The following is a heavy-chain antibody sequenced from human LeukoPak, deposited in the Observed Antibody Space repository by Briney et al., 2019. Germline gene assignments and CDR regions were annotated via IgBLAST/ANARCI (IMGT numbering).Heavy chain of an antibody. CDR3: ARGGHSSFDY. V-gene: IGHV3-74*01. Sequence: HAGGSLRLSCAASGFTFSNFWLHWVRQASGKGLEWVSRITSDGSNINYADSVQGRFTISRDNAKNTLYLQMNSLRAEDTAVYYCARGGHSSFDYWGQGALVTVSS. D-gene: IGHD3-16*01. CDR2: ITSDGSNI. CDR1: GFTFSNFW. J-gene: IGHJ4*02.